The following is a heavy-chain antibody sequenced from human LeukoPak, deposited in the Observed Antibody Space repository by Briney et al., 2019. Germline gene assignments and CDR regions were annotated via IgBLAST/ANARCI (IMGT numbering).Heavy chain of an antibody. CDR2: ISGSGGST. V-gene: IGHV3-23*01. CDR1: GFSFSTYA. CDR3: AKVLMAARLDDY. Sequence: TGGSLRLSCAASGFSFSTYAMSWVRQAPGKGLEWVSAISGSGGSTYYADSVKGRFTISRDNSKNTLYLQMNSLRAEDTAVYYCAKVLMAARLDDYWGQGTLVTVSS. D-gene: IGHD6-6*01. J-gene: IGHJ4*02.